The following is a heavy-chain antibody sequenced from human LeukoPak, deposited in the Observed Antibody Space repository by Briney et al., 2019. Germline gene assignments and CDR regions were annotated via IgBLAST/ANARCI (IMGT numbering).Heavy chain of an antibody. J-gene: IGHJ4*02. Sequence: GGSLRLSCAASGFTFSSYAMHWVRQAPGKGLEWVGRFKSKADGGTINYAAPVKGRFTISRDDSKNTLYLQMNSLKTEDTAVYYCTSGLRVAAAASVGTPPSRASAYYWGQGTLVTVSS. V-gene: IGHV3-15*01. CDR3: TSGLRVAAAASVGTPPSRASAYY. D-gene: IGHD6-13*01. CDR1: GFTFSSYA. CDR2: FKSKADGGTI.